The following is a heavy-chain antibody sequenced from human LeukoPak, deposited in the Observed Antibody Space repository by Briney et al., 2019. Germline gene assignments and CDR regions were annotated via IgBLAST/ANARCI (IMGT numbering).Heavy chain of an antibody. V-gene: IGHV3-7*04. Sequence: GGSLRLSCAVSGFSFTNFWMSWVRQAPGRGLEWVANIHPEGNEKYHVEAVKGRFTISRDNTKNLLFLQMNGLRVEDTAVYYCARGDAFSGDHWGQGTLVTVSS. CDR3: ARGDAFSGDH. CDR2: IHPEGNEK. J-gene: IGHJ4*02. CDR1: GFSFTNFW.